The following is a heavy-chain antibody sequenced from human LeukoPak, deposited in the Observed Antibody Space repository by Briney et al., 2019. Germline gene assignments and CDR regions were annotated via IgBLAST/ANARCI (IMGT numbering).Heavy chain of an antibody. D-gene: IGHD6-13*01. V-gene: IGHV1-3*01. CDR2: INAGNGNT. J-gene: IGHJ4*02. CDR1: GYTFTTYA. CDR3: ARDSIGSRWPYYFDY. Sequence: GASVKVSCEASGYTFTTYAMHCVRQAPGQRLEWMGWINAGNGNTKYSQNFQARGTITRDTSASTAYMELSSLRYEATAVYYCARDSIGSRWPYYFDYWGQGTLVTVSS.